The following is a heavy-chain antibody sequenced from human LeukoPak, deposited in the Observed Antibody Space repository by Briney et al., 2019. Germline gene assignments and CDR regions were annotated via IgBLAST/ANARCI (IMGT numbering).Heavy chain of an antibody. CDR1: GFTFSSYG. CDR2: IWYDGSNK. D-gene: IGHD2-15*01. CDR3: ARDTRVHYYHYYGMDV. J-gene: IGHJ6*02. Sequence: GGSLRLSCAASGFTFSSYGMHWVRQAPGKGLEWVAVIWYDGSNKYYADSVKGRFTISRDNSKNTLYLQMNSLRAEDTAVYYCARDTRVHYYHYYGMDVWGQGTTVTVSS. V-gene: IGHV3-33*01.